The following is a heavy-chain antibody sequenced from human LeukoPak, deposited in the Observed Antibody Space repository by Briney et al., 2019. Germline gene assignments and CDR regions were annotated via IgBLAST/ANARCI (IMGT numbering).Heavy chain of an antibody. CDR2: INHSGST. Sequence: SETLSLTCAVYGGSFSGYYWSWIRQPPGKGLEWIGEINHSGSTNYNPSLKSRVTISVDTSKNQFSLKLSFVTAADTAVYYCARGLGYYFDYWGQGTLVTVSS. CDR1: GGSFSGYY. CDR3: ARGLGYYFDY. V-gene: IGHV4-34*01. D-gene: IGHD3-16*01. J-gene: IGHJ4*02.